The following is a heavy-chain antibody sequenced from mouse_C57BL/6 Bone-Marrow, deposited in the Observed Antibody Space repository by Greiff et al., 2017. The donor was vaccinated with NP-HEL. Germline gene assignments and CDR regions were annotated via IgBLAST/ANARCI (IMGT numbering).Heavy chain of an antibody. Sequence: EVKLQESGPGLVKPSQSLSLTCSVTGYSITSGYYWNWIRQFPGNKLEWMGYISYDGSNNYNPSLKNRISITRDTSKNQFFLKLNSVTTEDTATYYCARFPHFYYGSSYWYFDVWGTGTTVTVSS. J-gene: IGHJ1*03. CDR2: ISYDGSN. V-gene: IGHV3-6*01. CDR1: GYSITSGYY. D-gene: IGHD1-1*01. CDR3: ARFPHFYYGSSYWYFDV.